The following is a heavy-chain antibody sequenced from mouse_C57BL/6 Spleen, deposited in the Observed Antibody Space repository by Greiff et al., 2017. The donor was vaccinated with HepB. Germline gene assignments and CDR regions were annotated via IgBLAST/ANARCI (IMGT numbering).Heavy chain of an antibody. CDR1: GYTFTSYW. V-gene: IGHV1-50*01. Sequence: QVQLQQPGAELVKPGASVKLSCKASGYTFTSYWMQWVKQRPGQGLEWIGEIDPSDSYTNYNQKFKGKATLTVDTSSSTAYMQLSSLTSEDSAVYYCARLDLSLDYWAKAPLSQSPQ. CDR3: ARLDLSLDY. J-gene: IGHJ2*01. CDR2: IDPSDSYT.